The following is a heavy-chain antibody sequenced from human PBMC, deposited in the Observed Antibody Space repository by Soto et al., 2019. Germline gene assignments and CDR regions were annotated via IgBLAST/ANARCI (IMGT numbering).Heavy chain of an antibody. D-gene: IGHD2-15*01. CDR1: GGTFSSYA. J-gene: IGHJ6*02. Sequence: GASVKVSCKASGGTFSSYAISWVRQAPGQGLEWIGGIIPIFGTANYAQKFQGRVTITADESTSTAYMELSSLRSEDTAVYYCASQDTPSYGMDVWGQGTTVTVS. CDR3: ASQDTPSYGMDV. CDR2: IIPIFGTA. V-gene: IGHV1-69*13.